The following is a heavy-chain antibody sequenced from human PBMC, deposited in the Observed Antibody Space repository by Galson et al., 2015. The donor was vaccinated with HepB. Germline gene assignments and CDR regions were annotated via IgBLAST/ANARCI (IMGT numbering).Heavy chain of an antibody. CDR1: GYTFTSYY. CDR2: INPSGGST. CDR3: ARADSVWNYYDSSGYYDY. D-gene: IGHD3-22*01. Sequence: CKASGYTFTSYYMHWVRQAPGQGLEWMGIINPSGGSTSYAQKLQGRVTMTRDTSTSTVYMELSSLRSEDTAVYYCARADSVWNYYDSSGYYDYWGQGTLVTVSS. J-gene: IGHJ4*02. V-gene: IGHV1-46*04.